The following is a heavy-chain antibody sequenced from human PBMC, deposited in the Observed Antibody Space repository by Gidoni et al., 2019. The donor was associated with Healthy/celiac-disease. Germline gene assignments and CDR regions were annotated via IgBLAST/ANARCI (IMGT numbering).Heavy chain of an antibody. CDR3: ARDHYYGSGSYYPFDY. V-gene: IGHV4-34*01. CDR1: GGSFSGYY. D-gene: IGHD3-10*01. CDR2: INHSGST. Sequence: QVQLQQWGAGLLKPSETLSLTCAVYGGSFSGYYWSWIRQPPGKGLEWIGEINHSGSTNYNPSLKSRVTISVDTSKNQFSLKLSSVTAADTAVYYCARDHYYGSGSYYPFDYWGQGTLVTVSS. J-gene: IGHJ4*02.